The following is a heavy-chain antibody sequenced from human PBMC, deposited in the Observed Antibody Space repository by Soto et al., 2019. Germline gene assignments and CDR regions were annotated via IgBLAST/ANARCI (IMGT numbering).Heavy chain of an antibody. V-gene: IGHV3-73*02. CDR2: IRNKANSYAT. CDR3: TSHSPEDMIRK. J-gene: IGHJ4*02. Sequence: EVQLVESRGGLVQPGGSLKLSCAASGFTFSGSAVHWVRQASGKGLEWVGRIRNKANSYATAYAASLKGRFMISRDDSKNTAYLQMNSLKTEDTAVYYCTSHSPEDMIRKWGQGTLVTVSS. CDR1: GFTFSGSA. D-gene: IGHD2-15*01.